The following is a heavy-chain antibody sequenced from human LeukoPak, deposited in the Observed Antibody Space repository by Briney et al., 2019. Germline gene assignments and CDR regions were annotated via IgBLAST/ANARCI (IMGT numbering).Heavy chain of an antibody. CDR1: GGSISTGNYW. CDR3: ARQMGVGVWALDY. CDR2: IFHTGKT. V-gene: IGHV4-39*01. Sequence: SETLSLTCDVSGGSISTGNYWWGWLRQPPGKGLEWIGIIFHTGKTHDNPSLKSRVSMSVDTSKNQFSLRLSAVTAADTAVYYCARQMGVGVWALDYWGQGALFTVSS. D-gene: IGHD3-16*01. J-gene: IGHJ4*02.